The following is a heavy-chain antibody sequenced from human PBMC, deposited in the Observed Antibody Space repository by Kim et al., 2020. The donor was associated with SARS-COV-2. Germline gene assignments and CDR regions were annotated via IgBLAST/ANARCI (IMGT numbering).Heavy chain of an antibody. CDR1: GFTFDDYA. Sequence: GGSLRLSCAASGFTFDDYAMHWVRQAPGKGLEWVSGISWNSGSIGYADSVKGRFTISRDNAKNSLYLQMNSLRAEDTALYYCAKGSEAVAGNWFDPWGQGTLVTVSS. D-gene: IGHD6-19*01. J-gene: IGHJ5*02. CDR3: AKGSEAVAGNWFDP. CDR2: ISWNSGSI. V-gene: IGHV3-9*01.